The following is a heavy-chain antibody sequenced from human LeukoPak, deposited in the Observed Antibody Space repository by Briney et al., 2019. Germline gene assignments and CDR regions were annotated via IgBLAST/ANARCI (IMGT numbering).Heavy chain of an antibody. D-gene: IGHD3-9*01. Sequence: PGGSLRLSCAASGFTFSSYSMTWVRQAPGKGLEWVAVISYDGSNKYYADSVKGRLTISRDNSKNTLYLQMNSLRAEDTAVYYCAKESDYDILTGYLDYWGQGTLVTVSS. CDR3: AKESDYDILTGYLDY. J-gene: IGHJ4*02. V-gene: IGHV3-30*18. CDR1: GFTFSSYS. CDR2: ISYDGSNK.